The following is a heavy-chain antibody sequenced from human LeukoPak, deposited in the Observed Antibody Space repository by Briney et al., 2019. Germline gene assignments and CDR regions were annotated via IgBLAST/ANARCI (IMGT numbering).Heavy chain of an antibody. V-gene: IGHV3-23*01. CDR1: GFTFSSYA. CDR2: IGGSGGGT. D-gene: IGHD2-21*01. Sequence: PGGSLRLSCAASGFTFSSYAMSWVRQAPGKGLEWVSAIGGSGGGTYYADSVKGRFTISRDNSKNTLYLQMNSLRAEDTALYYCAKDTWQFAPDYYYYMDVWGKGTTVTVSS. J-gene: IGHJ6*03. CDR3: AKDTWQFAPDYYYYMDV.